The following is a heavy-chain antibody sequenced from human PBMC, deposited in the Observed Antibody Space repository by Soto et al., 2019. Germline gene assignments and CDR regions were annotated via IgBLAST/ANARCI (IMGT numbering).Heavy chain of an antibody. J-gene: IGHJ4*02. V-gene: IGHV3-72*01. D-gene: IGHD2-8*01. CDR1: GFTFSDHY. Sequence: EVQLVESGGGLVQPGGSLRLSCAASGFTFSDHYMDWVRQAPGKGLEWVGGARNKVSSYTTAYAASVKGRFTISRDESKNSLYLQMNSLKTEDTAVYFCARLMGTSFDFWGQGTLVTVSS. CDR3: ARLMGTSFDF. CDR2: ARNKVSSYTT.